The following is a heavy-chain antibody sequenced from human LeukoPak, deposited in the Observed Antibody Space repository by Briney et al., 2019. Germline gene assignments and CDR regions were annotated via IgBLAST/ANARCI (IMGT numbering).Heavy chain of an antibody. CDR2: ISYSGST. CDR1: GGSISSYS. CDR3: ARHLNAGSYPLDH. V-gene: IGHV4-59*01. D-gene: IGHD1-26*01. J-gene: IGHJ4*02. Sequence: PSETLSLTCTVSGGSISSYSWSWIAQPPGKGLEWFGYISYSGSTNYNPSLKSRGTISVDTSKNQFSLKLRSVTAADTAVYYCARHLNAGSYPLDHGGQGTLVTVSS.